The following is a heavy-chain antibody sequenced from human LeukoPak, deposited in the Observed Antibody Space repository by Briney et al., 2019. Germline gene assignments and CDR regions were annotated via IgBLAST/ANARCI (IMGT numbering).Heavy chain of an antibody. CDR3: GRGFVLVPAAIPDY. CDR1: GFTFSNYW. Sequence: PGGSLRLSCAASGFTFSNYWIHWVRQAPGKGLVWVSRINTDGSSTTYADSVKGRFTISRDDAKNTLYLQMNSLRAEDTAVYYCGRGFVLVPAAIPDYWGPGTLVTVSS. V-gene: IGHV3-74*01. J-gene: IGHJ4*02. D-gene: IGHD2-2*01. CDR2: INTDGSST.